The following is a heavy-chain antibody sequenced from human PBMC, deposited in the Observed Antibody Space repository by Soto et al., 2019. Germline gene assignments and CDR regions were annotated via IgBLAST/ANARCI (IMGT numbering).Heavy chain of an antibody. CDR3: ARGRNAYSSSWYVY. Sequence: QVQLQQWGAGLLKPSETLSLNCAVYGGSFSGYCWSWIRQPPGKGLEWIGEINDSGGTNYNPSLKSRVSISVDTSKNQFSLNLSSVTAADTAVYHCARGRNAYSSSWYVYWGQGTLVTVSS. D-gene: IGHD6-13*01. V-gene: IGHV4-34*01. J-gene: IGHJ4*02. CDR2: INDSGGT. CDR1: GGSFSGYC.